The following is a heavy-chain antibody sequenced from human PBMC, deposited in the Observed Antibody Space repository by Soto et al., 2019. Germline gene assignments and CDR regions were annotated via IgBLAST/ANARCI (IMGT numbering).Heavy chain of an antibody. CDR1: GYTFTSYY. J-gene: IGHJ4*02. CDR2: INPSGGGT. D-gene: IGHD3-3*01. V-gene: IGHV1-46*01. Sequence: ASVKVSCKASGYTFTSYYMHWGREAPGQGLGWMGVINPSGGGTSCAQKFQGGVTMTRGTSTSRVEGEPSSLRTGDTAVYYCATDLTTFGVVTPQYYFDSWGPGTLVTVSS. CDR3: ATDLTTFGVVTPQYYFDS.